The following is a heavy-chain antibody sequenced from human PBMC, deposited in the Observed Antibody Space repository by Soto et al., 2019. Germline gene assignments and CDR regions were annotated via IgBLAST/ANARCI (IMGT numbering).Heavy chain of an antibody. CDR3: AKDAHYYVSSGYSPYYFDY. CDR1: GCTFSSYA. Sequence: GGSLRLSCAASGCTFSSYAMSWVRQAPGKGLEWVSAISGSGGSTYYADSVKGRFTISRDNSKNTLYLQMNSLRAEDTAVYYCAKDAHYYVSSGYSPYYFDYSGQGTPVTVSS. V-gene: IGHV3-23*01. CDR2: ISGSGGST. J-gene: IGHJ4*02. D-gene: IGHD3-22*01.